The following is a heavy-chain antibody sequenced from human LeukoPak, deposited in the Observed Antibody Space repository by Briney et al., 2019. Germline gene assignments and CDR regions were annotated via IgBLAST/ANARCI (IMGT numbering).Heavy chain of an antibody. Sequence: PGGSLRLSCAPSGFTFDDYAMHWVRQAPGKGLEWVSGISWNSGKIGYADSVKGRSTISRDNAKNSLYLQMNSLRDEDTALYYCVKDSVSPGYFGYGMDVWGQGTTVTVSS. CDR2: ISWNSGKI. D-gene: IGHD2-21*01. J-gene: IGHJ6*02. CDR1: GFTFDDYA. CDR3: VKDSVSPGYFGYGMDV. V-gene: IGHV3-9*01.